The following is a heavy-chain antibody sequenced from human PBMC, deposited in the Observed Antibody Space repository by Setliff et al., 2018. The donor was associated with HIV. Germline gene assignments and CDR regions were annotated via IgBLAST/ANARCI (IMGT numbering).Heavy chain of an antibody. CDR3: AKDLLSAALVFDY. CDR1: GFTFSTYG. V-gene: IGHV3-30*02. J-gene: IGHJ4*02. Sequence: LRLSCAASGFTFSTYGMHWVRQAPGKGLEWVALIRYDGSNKYYTDSVKGRFTISRDNSKNTLYLQMNSLRAEDTAVYYCAKDLLSAALVFDYWGQGTLVTSPQ. D-gene: IGHD6-25*01. CDR2: IRYDGSNK.